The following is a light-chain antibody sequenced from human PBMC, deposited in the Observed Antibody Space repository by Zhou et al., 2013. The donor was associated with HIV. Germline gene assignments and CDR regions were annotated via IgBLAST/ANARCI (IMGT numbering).Light chain of an antibody. CDR3: QQSYSTLYT. CDR2: GAS. V-gene: IGKV1-39*01. CDR1: ESISSY. J-gene: IGKJ2*01. Sequence: DIQMTQSPSSLSASVGDRVSITCRASESISSYLNWYQQKPGKAPKLLIYGASSLQGGVPSRFSGSRSGTVFTLTISSLQPEDFATYYCQQSYSTLYTFGQGTKLEIK.